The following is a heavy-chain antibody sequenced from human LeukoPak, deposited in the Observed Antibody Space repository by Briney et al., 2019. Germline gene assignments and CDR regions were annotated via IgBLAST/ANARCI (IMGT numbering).Heavy chain of an antibody. Sequence: PGGSLRLSCAASGFTFSSYGMHWVRQAPGKGLEWVAFIRYDGSNKYYADSVKGRFTISRDNSKNTLYLQMNSLRAEDTAVYYCAKGKEDYYDSSGPFGYWGQGTPVTVSS. J-gene: IGHJ4*02. V-gene: IGHV3-30*02. CDR2: IRYDGSNK. CDR1: GFTFSSYG. CDR3: AKGKEDYYDSSGPFGY. D-gene: IGHD3-22*01.